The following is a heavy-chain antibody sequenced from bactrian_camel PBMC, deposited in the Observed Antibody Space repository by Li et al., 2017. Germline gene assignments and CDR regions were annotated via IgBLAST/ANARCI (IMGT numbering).Heavy chain of an antibody. CDR3: AADGWVERDGRCDS. CDR2: IDSGGSNS. D-gene: IGHD3*01. CDR1: GFTFSTYA. V-gene: IGHV3-2*01. J-gene: IGHJ4*01. Sequence: QLVESGGGLVQPGGSLTLSCAASGFTFSTYAMSWVRQAPGKGLEWACSIDSGGSNSDYADSVKGRFTISRDNAENKLYLQMNSLKPEDTAVYYCAADGWVERDGRCDSLSQGTQVTVS.